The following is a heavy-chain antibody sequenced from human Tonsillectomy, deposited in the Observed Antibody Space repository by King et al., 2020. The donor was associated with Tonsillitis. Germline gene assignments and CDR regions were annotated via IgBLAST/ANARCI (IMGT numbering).Heavy chain of an antibody. Sequence: GQLVQSGGGVVQPGGSLRLSCAASGFTFSSYGMHWVRQAPGKGLEWVAFIRYDGSYKYYADSVKGRFTISRDNSKNMLYLQMSSLRAEDTAVYYCAKEGSTGDYYDHWYFDLWGRGTLVTVSS. D-gene: IGHD3-22*01. V-gene: IGHV3-30*02. J-gene: IGHJ2*01. CDR2: IRYDGSYK. CDR3: AKEGSTGDYYDHWYFDL. CDR1: GFTFSSYG.